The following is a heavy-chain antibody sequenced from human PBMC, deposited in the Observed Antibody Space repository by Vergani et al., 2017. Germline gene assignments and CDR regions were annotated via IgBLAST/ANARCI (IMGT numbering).Heavy chain of an antibody. CDR2: IWYDGSNK. V-gene: IGHV3-33*01. J-gene: IGHJ6*02. CDR3: ARDSAIFGGAPPADNGMDV. D-gene: IGHD3-3*01. CDR1: GFTFSSYG. Sequence: QVQLVESGGGVVQPGRSLRLSCAASGFTFSSYGMHWVRQAPGKGLEWVAVIWYDGSNKYYADSVKGRFTISRDNSKNTLYLQMNRLRAEDTAVYYCARDSAIFGGAPPADNGMDVWGQGTTVTVSS.